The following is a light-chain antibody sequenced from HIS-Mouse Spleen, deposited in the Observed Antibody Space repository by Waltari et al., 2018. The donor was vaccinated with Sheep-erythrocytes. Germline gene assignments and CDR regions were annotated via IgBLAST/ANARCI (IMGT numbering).Light chain of an antibody. Sequence: QSALTQPRSVSGSPGQSVTISCTGTSSHAGGYNYVSWYQQHPGQAPKLMIYDVSKRPSGVPDRFSGSKSGNTASLTISGLQAEDEADYYCCSYAGSYTLVFGGGTKLTVL. CDR3: CSYAGSYTLV. V-gene: IGLV2-11*01. CDR1: SSHAGGYNY. CDR2: DVS. J-gene: IGLJ2*01.